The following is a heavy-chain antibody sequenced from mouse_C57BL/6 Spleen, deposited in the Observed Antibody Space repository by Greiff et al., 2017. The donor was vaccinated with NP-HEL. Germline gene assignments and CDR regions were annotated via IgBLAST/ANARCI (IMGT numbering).Heavy chain of an antibody. CDR2: IDPSDSYT. Sequence: QVQLQQPGAELVRPGTSVKLSCKASGYTFTSYWMHWVKQRPGQGLEWIGVIDPSDSYTNYNQKFKGKATLTVDTSSSTAYMQLSSLTSEDSAVYYCARSGEYYGSEAMDYWGQGTSVTVSS. CDR1: GYTFTSYW. J-gene: IGHJ4*01. CDR3: ARSGEYYGSEAMDY. V-gene: IGHV1-59*01. D-gene: IGHD1-1*01.